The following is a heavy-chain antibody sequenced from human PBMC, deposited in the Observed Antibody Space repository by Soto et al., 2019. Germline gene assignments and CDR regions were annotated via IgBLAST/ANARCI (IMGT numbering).Heavy chain of an antibody. CDR3: GRGGGGYGHFNY. CDR1: GDSLISYY. V-gene: IGHV4-59*08. J-gene: IGHJ4*02. Sequence: PSETLSLTCTVYGDSLISYYWSWIRQPPGKGLEWIGYIYYSGSTKYNPSLKSRVTISLDMSKNQFSLKMTSVTAADTAVYYWGRGGGGYGHFNYGGQGALATVSS. CDR2: IYYSGST. D-gene: IGHD5-12*01.